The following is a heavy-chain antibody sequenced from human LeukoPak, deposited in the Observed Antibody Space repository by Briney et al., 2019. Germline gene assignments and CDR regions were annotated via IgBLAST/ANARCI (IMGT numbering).Heavy chain of an antibody. CDR2: VYHSGSA. CDR1: GGSIISTNW. V-gene: IGHV4-4*02. Sequence: SETLSLTCAVSGGSIISTNWWSWVRQPPGKGLEWIGEVYHSGSANYNPSLKSRVTISVDTSKNQFSLKLSSVTAADTAVYYCARHGTYDFWSGYYRSGWFDPWGQGTLVTVSS. D-gene: IGHD3-3*01. J-gene: IGHJ5*02. CDR3: ARHGTYDFWSGYYRSGWFDP.